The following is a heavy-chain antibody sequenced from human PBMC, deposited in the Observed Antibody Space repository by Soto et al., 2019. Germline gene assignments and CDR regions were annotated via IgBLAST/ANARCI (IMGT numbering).Heavy chain of an antibody. CDR2: ISYDGSNK. D-gene: IGHD2-8*01. CDR3: ARVRMVYAIPPLFDY. CDR1: GFTFSSYG. J-gene: IGHJ4*02. Sequence: QVQLVESGGGVVQPGRSLRLSCAASGFTFSSYGMHWVRQAPGKGLEWVAVISYDGSNKYYADSVKGRFTISRDNSKKTLYLQMNSLRAEDTAVYYCARVRMVYAIPPLFDYWGQGTLVTVSS. V-gene: IGHV3-30*03.